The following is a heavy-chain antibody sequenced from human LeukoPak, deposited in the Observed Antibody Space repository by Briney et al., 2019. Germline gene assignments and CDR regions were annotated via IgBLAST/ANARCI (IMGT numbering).Heavy chain of an antibody. V-gene: IGHV3-9*01. CDR1: GFTFDDYA. Sequence: GRSQRLSCAASGFTFDDYAMHWVRQAPGKGLEWVSGISWNSGSIGYADSVKGRFTISRDNAKNSLYLQMNSLRAEDTALYYCAKAKMAWSGYYRYYFDYWGQGTLVTVSS. CDR3: AKAKMAWSGYYRYYFDY. J-gene: IGHJ4*02. D-gene: IGHD3-3*01. CDR2: ISWNSGSI.